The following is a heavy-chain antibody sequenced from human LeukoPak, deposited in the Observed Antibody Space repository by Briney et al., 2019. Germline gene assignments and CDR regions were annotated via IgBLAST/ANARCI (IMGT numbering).Heavy chain of an antibody. D-gene: IGHD4-17*01. CDR3: ARRARIDYGDSFDY. Sequence: GGSLRLSCATSGFTFNNYNMNWVRQAPGRALEWVSSITSSGTYIFYADSVRGRFTISRDNAKNSLYLQMNSLGPEDTAVYYCARRARIDYGDSFDYWGQGTLVTVSS. V-gene: IGHV3-21*01. CDR2: ITSSGTYI. CDR1: GFTFNNYN. J-gene: IGHJ4*02.